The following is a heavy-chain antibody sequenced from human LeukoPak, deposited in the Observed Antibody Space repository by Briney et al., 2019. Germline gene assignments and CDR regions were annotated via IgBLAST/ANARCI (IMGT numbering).Heavy chain of an antibody. CDR2: ISSTGLTI. V-gene: IGHV3-48*03. J-gene: IGHJ4*02. CDR1: GFTFSSYD. Sequence: GGSLRLSCAASGFTFSSYDLNWVRQAPGKGLEWISYISSTGLTIYYADSVKGRFTISRDNAKNSLYLQMNSLRAEDTALYYCARGENFLSGTYQRAFDNWGQGTLVTVSS. CDR3: ARGENFLSGTYQRAFDN. D-gene: IGHD1-26*01.